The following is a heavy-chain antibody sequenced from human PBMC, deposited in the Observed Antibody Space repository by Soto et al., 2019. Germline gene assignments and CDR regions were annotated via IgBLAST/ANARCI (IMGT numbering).Heavy chain of an antibody. J-gene: IGHJ5*02. CDR1: SGTISSSNW. V-gene: IGHV4-4*02. CDR3: AGLGMVAAHREFDP. CDR2: INQSGSP. Sequence: QVQLQESGPGLVKPSGTLSLTCAVSSGTISSSNWWTWVRQPPGKGLEWIGEINQSGSPNYTPSLRRRVTISVDQSKSQFFLKLSSVTAADTAIYYWAGLGMVAAHREFDPWGQGTLVTVSS. D-gene: IGHD2-15*01.